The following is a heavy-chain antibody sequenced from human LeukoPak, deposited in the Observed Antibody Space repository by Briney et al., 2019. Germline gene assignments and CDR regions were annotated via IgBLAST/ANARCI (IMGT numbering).Heavy chain of an antibody. CDR2: IYTSGST. V-gene: IGHV4-61*02. J-gene: IGHJ5*02. CDR1: GGSISSGSYY. Sequence: SETLSLTCTVSGGSISSGSYYWSWIRQPAGKGLEWIGRIYTSGSTNYNPSLKSRVTISVDTSKNQFSLKLSSVTAADTAVYYCARTYYGSGMIGLVDPWGQGTLVTVSS. D-gene: IGHD3-10*01. CDR3: ARTYYGSGMIGLVDP.